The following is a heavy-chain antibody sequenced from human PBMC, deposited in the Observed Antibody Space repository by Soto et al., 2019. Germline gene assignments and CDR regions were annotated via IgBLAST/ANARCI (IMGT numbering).Heavy chain of an antibody. Sequence: SETLSLTCAVFGDSMDNNRWLSWVRQSPGKGLEWIGEVTRSGSTNYNPSLKSRVTISVDTSKNQFSLKLSSVTAADTAVYYCACIFSGGYGYGFYYYGMDVWGQGTTVTVSS. V-gene: IGHV4-4*02. J-gene: IGHJ6*02. CDR3: ACIFSGGYGYGFYYYGMDV. CDR1: GDSMDNNRW. CDR2: VTRSGST. D-gene: IGHD5-18*01.